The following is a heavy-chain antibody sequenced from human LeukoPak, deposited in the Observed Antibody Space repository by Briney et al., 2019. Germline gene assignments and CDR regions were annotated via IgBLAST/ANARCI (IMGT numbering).Heavy chain of an antibody. CDR3: ARDYCSSTSCLFDY. Sequence: GASVKVSCKASGYTFTAYHMHWVRQAPGQGLEWMGRINPNSGDTNYAQKFQGRVTMTRDTSISTAYMELSRLRSDDTAVYDCARDYCSSTSCLFDYWGQGTLVSVSS. CDR1: GYTFTAYH. V-gene: IGHV1-2*06. D-gene: IGHD2-2*01. CDR2: INPNSGDT. J-gene: IGHJ4*02.